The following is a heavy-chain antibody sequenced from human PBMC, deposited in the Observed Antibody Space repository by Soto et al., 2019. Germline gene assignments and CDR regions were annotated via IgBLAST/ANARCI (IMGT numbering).Heavy chain of an antibody. CDR2: IIPIFGTA. D-gene: IGHD2-15*01. V-gene: IGHV1-69*01. CDR3: ARARPVVTLLDYYYYGMDV. CDR1: GGTFSSYA. J-gene: IGHJ6*02. Sequence: QVQLVQSGAEVKKPGSSVKVSCKASGGTFSSYAISWVRQAPGQGLEWMGGIIPIFGTANYAQKFQGRVTITADESTSTDYMELSSLRSEDTAVYYCARARPVVTLLDYYYYGMDVWGQGTTVTVSS.